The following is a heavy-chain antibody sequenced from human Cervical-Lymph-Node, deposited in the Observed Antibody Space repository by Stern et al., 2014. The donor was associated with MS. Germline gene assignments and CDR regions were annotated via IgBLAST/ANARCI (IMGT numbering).Heavy chain of an antibody. V-gene: IGHV1-69*01. CDR1: GGTFSSYA. D-gene: IGHD6-13*01. CDR2: MIPIVVTP. Sequence: QVQLVQSGAEGKKPGSSVKVSCKASGGTFSSYAISWVRQAPGQGLEWMGGMIPIVVTPTYAQKFRGVVTITADASTSSAYMELSSLRSEDTAVYYCASVHSSISGNWFDPWGQGTLVTVSS. J-gene: IGHJ5*02. CDR3: ASVHSSISGNWFDP.